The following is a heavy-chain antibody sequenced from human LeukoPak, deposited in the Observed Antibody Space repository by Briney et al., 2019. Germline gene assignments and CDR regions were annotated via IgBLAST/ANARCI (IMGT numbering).Heavy chain of an antibody. CDR2: IIPIFGTA. V-gene: IGHV1-69*13. Sequence: SVKVSCKASGGTFSSYAISWVRQAPGQGLEWMGGIIPIFGTANYAQKFQGRVTITADESTSTAYMELSSLRSEDTAVYYCARATTDQLLSWNYYYYYYMDVWGKGTTVTVSS. CDR1: GGTFSSYA. J-gene: IGHJ6*03. D-gene: IGHD2-2*01. CDR3: ARATTDQLLSWNYYYYYYMDV.